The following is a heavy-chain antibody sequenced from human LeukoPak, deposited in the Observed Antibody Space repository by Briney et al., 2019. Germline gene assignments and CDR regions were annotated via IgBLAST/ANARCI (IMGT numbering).Heavy chain of an antibody. D-gene: IGHD2-15*01. V-gene: IGHV4-39*01. CDR1: GGSISSSNYY. Sequence: SETLSLTCNVSGGSISSSNYYWGWIRQPPGKGLEWIGSIYYSGSTFYNPSLKSRVTISVDTSKNQFSLKLSSVTAADTAVYYCARGCCSGGSCYSAIDYWGQGTLVTVSS. CDR3: ARGCCSGGSCYSAIDY. CDR2: IYYSGST. J-gene: IGHJ4*02.